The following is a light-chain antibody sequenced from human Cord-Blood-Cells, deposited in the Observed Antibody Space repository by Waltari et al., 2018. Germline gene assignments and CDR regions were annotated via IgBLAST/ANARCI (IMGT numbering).Light chain of an antibody. CDR2: SNN. CDR1: SSNIRSNT. V-gene: IGLV1-44*01. Sequence: QSVLTQPPSASGTPGPRVTISCSGSSSNIRSNTVNWYQQLPGTAPKLLIYSNNQRPSGVPDRFSGSKSGTSASLAISGLQSEDEADYYCAAWDDSLNGWVFGGGTKLTVL. J-gene: IGLJ3*02. CDR3: AAWDDSLNGWV.